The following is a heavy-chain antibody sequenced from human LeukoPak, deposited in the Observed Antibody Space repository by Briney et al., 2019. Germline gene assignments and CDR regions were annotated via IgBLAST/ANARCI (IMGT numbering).Heavy chain of an antibody. D-gene: IGHD6-19*01. Sequence: GSLRLCCAASGFTFSSYAMSWVRQAPGKGLEWVSAISGSGGSTYYADSVKGRFTISRDNSKNTLYLQMNSLRAEDTAVYYCAKDLAVAPYYFDYWGQGTLVTVSS. V-gene: IGHV3-23*01. CDR3: AKDLAVAPYYFDY. CDR1: GFTFSSYA. CDR2: ISGSGGST. J-gene: IGHJ4*02.